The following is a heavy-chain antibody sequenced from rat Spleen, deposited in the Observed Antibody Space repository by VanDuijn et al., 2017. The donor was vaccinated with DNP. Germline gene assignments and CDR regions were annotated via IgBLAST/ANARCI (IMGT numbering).Heavy chain of an antibody. D-gene: IGHD1-6*01. V-gene: IGHV5-7*01. CDR2: ISYDGVHA. J-gene: IGHJ2*01. Sequence: EVQLVESGGGLVQPGRSLKLSCAASGFTFSDYYMAWVRPAPTKGLEWVASISYDGVHAYYRGSVKGRFTISRDNAKSTLYLQRDSLRSEDTATYYCTRHDYVYYGLLPSYYFDYWGQGVMVTVSS. CDR3: TRHDYVYYGLLPSYYFDY. CDR1: GFTFSDYY.